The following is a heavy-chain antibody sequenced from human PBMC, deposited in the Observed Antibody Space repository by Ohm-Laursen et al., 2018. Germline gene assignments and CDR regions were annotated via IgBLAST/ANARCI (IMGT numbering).Heavy chain of an antibody. J-gene: IGHJ4*02. CDR2: ISGSGDST. Sequence: GSLRLSCSASGFTFSSYAMSWVRQAPGKGLEWVLAISGSGDSTYYADSVKGRFTISRDNSKNTLYLHLNSLRAEDTAVYYCAKSSYYYDTSVSLYYFDYWGQGTLVTVSS. CDR3: AKSSYYYDTSVSLYYFDY. D-gene: IGHD3-22*01. CDR1: GFTFSSYA. V-gene: IGHV3-23*01.